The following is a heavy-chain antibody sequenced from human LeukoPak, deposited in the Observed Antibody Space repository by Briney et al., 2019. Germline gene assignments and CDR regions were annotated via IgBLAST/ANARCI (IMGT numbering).Heavy chain of an antibody. Sequence: GGSLRLSCAASGFTFSGSAMHWVRQASGKGREWVGRIRSKANSYATAYAASVKGRFTISRDDSKNTAYLQMNSLRAEDTAVYYCAKDPDHDILIGTTFDHWGQGTLVTVSS. CDR1: GFTFSGSA. V-gene: IGHV3-73*01. D-gene: IGHD3-9*01. CDR3: AKDPDHDILIGTTFDH. CDR2: IRSKANSYAT. J-gene: IGHJ4*02.